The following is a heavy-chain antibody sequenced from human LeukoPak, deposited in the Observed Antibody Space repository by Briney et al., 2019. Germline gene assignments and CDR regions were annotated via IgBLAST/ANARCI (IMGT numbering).Heavy chain of an antibody. CDR2: ISSSGVTV. V-gene: IGHV3-48*02. D-gene: IGHD2-2*01. CDR1: GFTFSTYD. J-gene: IGHJ4*02. Sequence: GGSLRLSCAASGFTFSTYDMNGVRQAPGKGLEWISFISSSGVTVHYADSVKGRFTISRDNAKNSLSLQMNSLRDEDTAVYYCARGRTSWYFDYWGQGALVTVSS. CDR3: ARGRTSWYFDY.